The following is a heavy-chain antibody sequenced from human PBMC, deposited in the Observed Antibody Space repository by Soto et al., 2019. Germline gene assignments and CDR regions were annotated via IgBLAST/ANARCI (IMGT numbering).Heavy chain of an antibody. D-gene: IGHD2-8*02. J-gene: IGHJ3*02. Sequence: LRLSCAASGFICTSYDMSWVRQAPGQGLEWVSTILVDGRTFYVDSVKGRFTISRDSSQNTVYLQMNSLTAGDTALYYCAKATATGGGAFDICGQGTMVTVSS. V-gene: IGHV3-23*01. CDR2: ILVDGRT. CDR1: GFICTSYD. CDR3: AKATATGGGAFDI.